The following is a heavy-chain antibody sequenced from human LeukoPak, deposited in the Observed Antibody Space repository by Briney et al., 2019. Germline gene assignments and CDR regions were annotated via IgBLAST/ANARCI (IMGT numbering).Heavy chain of an antibody. D-gene: IGHD2-2*01. CDR1: GFTFSSYG. CDR2: ISSSSSYI. Sequence: GGSLRLSCAASGFTFSSYGMHWVRQAPGKGLEWVSSISSSSSYIYYADSVKGRFTISRDNAKNSLYLQMNSLRAEDTAVYYCARATSALGAFDIWGQGTMVTVSS. CDR3: ARATSALGAFDI. J-gene: IGHJ3*02. V-gene: IGHV3-21*01.